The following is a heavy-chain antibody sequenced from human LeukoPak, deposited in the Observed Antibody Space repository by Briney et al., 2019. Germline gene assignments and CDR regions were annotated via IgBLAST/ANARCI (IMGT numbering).Heavy chain of an antibody. CDR2: ISSGSSYI. V-gene: IGHV3-21*01. D-gene: IGHD1-26*01. J-gene: IGHJ4*02. CDR3: ARDRIVGAADFDY. Sequence: PGGSLRLSCAASGFTFNNYALSWVRQAPGKGLEWVSSISSGSSYIYYADSVKGRFTISRDNAKNSLYLQMNSLRAEDTAVYYCARDRIVGAADFDYWGQGTLVTVSS. CDR1: GFTFNNYA.